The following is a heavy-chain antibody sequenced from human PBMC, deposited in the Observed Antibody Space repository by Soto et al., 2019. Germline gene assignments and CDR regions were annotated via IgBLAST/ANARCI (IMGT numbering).Heavy chain of an antibody. J-gene: IGHJ4*02. CDR2: IIPIFGTA. Sequence: ASVKVSCKASGGTFSSYAISWVRQAPGQGLEWMGGIIPIFGTANYAQKFQGRVTITADESTSTAYMELSSLRSEDTAVYYCARSQSSLPNSVPLPGFGELLLTTWFDYWGQGTLVTVSS. D-gene: IGHD3-10*01. V-gene: IGHV1-69*13. CDR3: ARSQSSLPNSVPLPGFGELLLTTWFDY. CDR1: GGTFSSYA.